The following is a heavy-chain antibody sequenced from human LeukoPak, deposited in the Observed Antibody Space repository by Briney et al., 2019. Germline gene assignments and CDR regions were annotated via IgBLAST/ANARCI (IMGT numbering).Heavy chain of an antibody. Sequence: SETLSLTCAVYGGSLTNYYWSWIRRPPGKGLEWIGKINHRGSTYYSPSLKSRVTISVDTSKNQFSLRLTSVTAADTAVYYCARPVYCSSTTCAGPFHIWGQGTMVTVSS. V-gene: IGHV4-34*01. CDR1: GGSLTNYY. CDR3: ARPVYCSSTTCAGPFHI. J-gene: IGHJ3*02. CDR2: INHRGST. D-gene: IGHD2-2*01.